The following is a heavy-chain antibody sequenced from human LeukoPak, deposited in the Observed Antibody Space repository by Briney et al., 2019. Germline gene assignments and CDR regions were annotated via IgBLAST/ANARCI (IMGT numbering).Heavy chain of an antibody. CDR1: GFTFSSYA. Sequence: GGSLRLSCAASGFTFSSYAMHWVRQAPGKGLEWVAVISYDGSNKYHADSVKGRFTISRDNSKNTLYLQMNSLRAEDTAVYYCAREVVVVPAAINRPYYMDVWGKGTTVTVSS. D-gene: IGHD2-2*01. J-gene: IGHJ6*03. CDR2: ISYDGSNK. CDR3: AREVVVVPAAINRPYYMDV. V-gene: IGHV3-30-3*01.